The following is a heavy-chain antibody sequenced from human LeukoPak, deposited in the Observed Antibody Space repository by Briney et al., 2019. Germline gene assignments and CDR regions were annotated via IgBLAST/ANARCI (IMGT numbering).Heavy chain of an antibody. CDR2: IYYSGST. V-gene: IGHV4-59*01. CDR3: ARDQRGVAAAGMGYFDY. D-gene: IGHD6-13*01. Sequence: SETLSLTCTVSGGSISSYYWSWIRQPPGKGLEWIGYIYYSGSTNYNPSLKSRVTISVDTSKNQLSLKLSSVTAADTAVYYCARDQRGVAAAGMGYFDYWGQGTLVTVSS. CDR1: GGSISSYY. J-gene: IGHJ4*02.